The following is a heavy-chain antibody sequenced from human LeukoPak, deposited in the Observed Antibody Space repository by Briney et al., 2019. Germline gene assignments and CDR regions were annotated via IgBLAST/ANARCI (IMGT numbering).Heavy chain of an antibody. CDR3: ARQRSRALDL. CDR1: GDSVSNNGVA. J-gene: IGHJ3*01. CDR2: TYFGSKWYN. V-gene: IGHV6-1*01. D-gene: IGHD1-1*01. Sequence: SHTLSLTCAISGDSVSNNGVAWNWIRQSPSRGLEWLGRTYFGSKWYNDYAVSVKNRITINPDTSKNQFSLQLNSVTPEDTAVYYCARQRSRALDLWGQGTMVTVSS.